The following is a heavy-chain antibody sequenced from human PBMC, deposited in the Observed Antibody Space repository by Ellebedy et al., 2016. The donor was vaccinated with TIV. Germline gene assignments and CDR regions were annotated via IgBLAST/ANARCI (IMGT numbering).Heavy chain of an antibody. J-gene: IGHJ4*02. CDR2: ISSTGSRK. V-gene: IGHV3-23*01. CDR3: AKGRGGGSDTSAPRYYFDY. CDR1: GFTFSSYA. D-gene: IGHD3-10*01. Sequence: PGGSLRLSCAASGFTFSSYAMSCVRQAPGKGLEWVSTISSTGSRKYYADSVEGRFIISRDNSKKKQYLQMNSLRAEDTAVYYWAKGRGGGSDTSAPRYYFDYWGRGTLVTVSS.